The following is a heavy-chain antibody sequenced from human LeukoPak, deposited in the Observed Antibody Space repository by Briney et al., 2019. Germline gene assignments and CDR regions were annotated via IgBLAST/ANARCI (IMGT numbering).Heavy chain of an antibody. CDR2: INPTGDST. D-gene: IGHD2-2*01. J-gene: IGHJ4*02. Sequence: ASVKVSCKAPGYTFTNYYIHWVRQAPGQGLEWMGIINPTGDSTTYAQKFQGRVTMTRDTSTNTVYMELSSLRSDDTAVYYCARHPSPQLHHFDYWGQGTLVTVSS. V-gene: IGHV1-46*01. CDR3: ARHPSPQLHHFDY. CDR1: GYTFTNYY.